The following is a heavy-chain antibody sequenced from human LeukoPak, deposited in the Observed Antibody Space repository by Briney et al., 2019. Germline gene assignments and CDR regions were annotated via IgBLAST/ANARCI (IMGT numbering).Heavy chain of an antibody. V-gene: IGHV3-23*01. CDR3: AKDRTTVTTRTFFDY. J-gene: IGHJ4*02. Sequence: PGGSLRLSCAASGFTFSSYAMSWVRQAPGRGLEWVSAISGGGGSTYYADSVKGRFTISRDNSKNTLYLQMNSLRAEDTAIYYCAKDRTTVTTRTFFDYWGQGTLVTVSS. D-gene: IGHD4-17*01. CDR2: ISGGGGST. CDR1: GFTFSSYA.